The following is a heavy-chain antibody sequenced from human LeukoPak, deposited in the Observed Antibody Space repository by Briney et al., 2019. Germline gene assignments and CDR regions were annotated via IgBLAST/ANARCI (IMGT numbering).Heavy chain of an antibody. CDR2: IYYSGST. J-gene: IGHJ3*02. D-gene: IGHD6-13*01. CDR3: ARRSGYSSSWYGAFDI. Sequence: SETLSLTCTVSGGSISSSSHYWGWIRQPPGKGLDWIGSIYYSGSTNYNPSLKSRVTISVDTSKNQFSLKLSSVTAADTAVYYCARRSGYSSSWYGAFDIWGQGTMVTVSS. CDR1: GGSISSSSHY. V-gene: IGHV4-39*07.